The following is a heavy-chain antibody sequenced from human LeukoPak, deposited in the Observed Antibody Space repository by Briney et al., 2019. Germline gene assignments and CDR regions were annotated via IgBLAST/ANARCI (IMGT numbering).Heavy chain of an antibody. CDR3: ARDYSRGYYDSSGYYHFDY. V-gene: IGHV1-18*01. CDR2: ISAYNGNT. Sequence: ASVKVSCKASGGTFSSYGISWVRRAPGQGLEWMGWISAYNGNTNYAQKLQGRVTMTTDTSTSTAYMELRSLRSDDTAVYYCARDYSRGYYDSSGYYHFDYWGQGTLVTVSS. CDR1: GGTFSSYG. D-gene: IGHD3-22*01. J-gene: IGHJ4*02.